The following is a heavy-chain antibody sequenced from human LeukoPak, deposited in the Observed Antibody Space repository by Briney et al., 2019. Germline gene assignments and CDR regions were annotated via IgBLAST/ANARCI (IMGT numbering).Heavy chain of an antibody. D-gene: IGHD3-22*01. J-gene: IGHJ4*02. V-gene: IGHV1-69*13. CDR1: GGTFSSYA. CDR3: ARDGVSSGYPAPYDY. CDR2: IIPIVGTA. Sequence: SVKVSCKASGGTFSSYAISWVRQAPGQGLEWMGGIIPIVGTANYAQKFQGRVTITADESTSTAYMELSSLRSEDTAVYYCARDGVSSGYPAPYDYWGQGTLVTVSS.